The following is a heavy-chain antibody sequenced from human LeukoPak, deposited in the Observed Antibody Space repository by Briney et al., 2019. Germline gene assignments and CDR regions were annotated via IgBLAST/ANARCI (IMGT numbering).Heavy chain of an antibody. D-gene: IGHD3-10*02. CDR2: VHSSVGT. V-gene: IGHV4-4*07. CDR3: ARERDHGHSYGHVLDF. CDR1: GGSMNTYY. J-gene: IGHJ4*02. Sequence: SETLSLTCTVSGGSMNTYYWTWIRQTAGGGLEWIGQVHSSVGTTYNPSLRSRVSLSLDTSKNHFSLRLASVTAADTAVYFCARERDHGHSYGHVLDFWGQGIPVTVSS.